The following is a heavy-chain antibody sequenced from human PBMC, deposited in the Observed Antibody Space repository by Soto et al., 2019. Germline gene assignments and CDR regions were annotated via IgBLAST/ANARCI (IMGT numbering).Heavy chain of an antibody. V-gene: IGHV4-4*02. J-gene: IGHJ6*03. Sequence: QVHLLESGPGLVEPSGTLSLTCTVSGGSISSRHRWSWVRQSPGKGLEWIGEVSHSGSTNSNPSLKGRVTISLVKSNNQFSLNLESMTAADAAVYFCANTRGLGLMDAWGKGTTVVVSS. CDR3: ANTRGLGLMDA. CDR2: VSHSGST. D-gene: IGHD2-2*01. CDR1: GGSISSRHR.